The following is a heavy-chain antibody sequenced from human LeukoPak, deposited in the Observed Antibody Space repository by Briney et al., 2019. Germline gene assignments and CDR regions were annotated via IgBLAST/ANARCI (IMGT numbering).Heavy chain of an antibody. V-gene: IGHV1-2*02. CDR2: INPNSGGT. Sequence: ASVKVSCKASGYTFTGYYMHWVRQAPGQGLEWMGWINPNSGGTNYAQKFQGRVTMTRDTSISTAYMELSMLRSDDTAVYYCARGPQVQLERLDYFDYWGQGTLVTVSS. J-gene: IGHJ4*02. CDR1: GYTFTGYY. D-gene: IGHD1-1*01. CDR3: ARGPQVQLERLDYFDY.